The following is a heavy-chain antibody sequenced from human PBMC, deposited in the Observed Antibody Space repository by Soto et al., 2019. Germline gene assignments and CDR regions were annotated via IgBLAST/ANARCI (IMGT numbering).Heavy chain of an antibody. CDR3: ASTLYYDFWSGYEDYYYYGMDV. D-gene: IGHD3-3*01. CDR2: ISSSSSTI. J-gene: IGHJ6*02. Sequence: EVQLVESGGGLVQPGGSLRLSCEASGFTFSSYSMNWVRQAPGKGLEWVSYISSSSSTIYYADSVKGRFTISRDNAKNSLYLQMNSLRDEDTAVYYCASTLYYDFWSGYEDYYYYGMDVWGQGTTVTVSS. V-gene: IGHV3-48*02. CDR1: GFTFSSYS.